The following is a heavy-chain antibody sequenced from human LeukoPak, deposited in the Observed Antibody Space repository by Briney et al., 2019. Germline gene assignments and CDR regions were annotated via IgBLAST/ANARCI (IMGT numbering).Heavy chain of an antibody. V-gene: IGHV3-15*01. D-gene: IGHD2-15*01. CDR2: IKSKTDGGTT. CDR3: TVGPCSGGSCYDY. CDR1: GFTFSNAW. Sequence: PGGSLRLSCAASGFTFSNAWMSWVRQAPGKGLEWVGRIKSKTDGGTTDYAAPVKGRFTISRDDSKNTLYLQMNSLKTEDTAAYYCTVGPCSGGSCYDYWGQGTLVTVSS. J-gene: IGHJ4*02.